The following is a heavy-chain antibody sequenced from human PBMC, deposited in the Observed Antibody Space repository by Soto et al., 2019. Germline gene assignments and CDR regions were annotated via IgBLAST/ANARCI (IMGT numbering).Heavy chain of an antibody. CDR1: GGSISSYY. CDR2: IYYSGST. V-gene: IGHV4-59*01. CDR3: ARGSGYHDVWSGYYGDAFDT. J-gene: IGHJ3*02. D-gene: IGHD3-3*01. Sequence: SETLSLTCTAAGGSISSYYWSWIRQPPGKGLEWIGYIYYSGSTNYNPSLKSRVTISVDTSKNQFSLTLSSVSAADPAVYYCARGSGYHDVWSGYYGDAFDTWGQGTMVTVS.